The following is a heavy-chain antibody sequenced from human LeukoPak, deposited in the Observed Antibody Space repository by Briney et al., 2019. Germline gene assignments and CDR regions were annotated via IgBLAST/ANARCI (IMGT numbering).Heavy chain of an antibody. J-gene: IGHJ4*02. CDR2: IRYDGSNK. V-gene: IGHV3-30*02. CDR1: GFAFSSYG. CDR3: PKDPSFRPGYFDY. Sequence: GGSLRLSCAASGFAFSSYGMHWVRQAPGKGLEGVAFIRYDGSNKYYADSVKGRFTISRDNSKNTLYLQMNSLRAEDTAVYYCPKDPSFRPGYFDYWGQGTLVTVSS.